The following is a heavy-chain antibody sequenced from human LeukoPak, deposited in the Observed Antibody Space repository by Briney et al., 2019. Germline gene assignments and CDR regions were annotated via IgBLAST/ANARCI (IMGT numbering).Heavy chain of an antibody. V-gene: IGHV1-8*01. CDR1: GYTFTSYD. CDR3: ARAGDYDSSGYYFYYYYGMDV. J-gene: IGHJ6*02. D-gene: IGHD3-22*01. Sequence: ASVKVSCKASGYTFTSYDINWVRQATGQGLEWMGWMNPNRGNTGYAQKFQGRVTMTRNTSISTAYMELSSLRSEDTAVYYCARAGDYDSSGYYFYYYYGMDVWGQGTTVTVSS. CDR2: MNPNRGNT.